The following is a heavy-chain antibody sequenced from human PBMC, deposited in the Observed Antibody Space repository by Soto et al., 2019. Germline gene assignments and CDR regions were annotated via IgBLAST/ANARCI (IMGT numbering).Heavy chain of an antibody. V-gene: IGHV4-61*01. CDR2: IYYSGST. CDR1: GGSISSGNYY. D-gene: IGHD6-13*01. J-gene: IGHJ4*02. CDR3: ARGLAAADL. Sequence: PSETLSLTCTVSGGSISSGNYYWSWIRQPPGKGLEWIGYIYYSGSTNYNPSLKSRVTISVDTSKNQFSLKLSSVTAADTAVYYCARGLAAADLWGKATLLTLSS.